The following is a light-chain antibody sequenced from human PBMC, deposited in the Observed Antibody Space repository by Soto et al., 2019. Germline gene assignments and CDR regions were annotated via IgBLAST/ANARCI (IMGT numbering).Light chain of an antibody. CDR2: DVS. CDR1: SSDVGGYKC. V-gene: IGLV2-14*01. Sequence: QSVLTQPASVSGSPGQSITISCTGTSSDVGGYKCVSWYQQHPGKAPKLMIFDVSNRPSGVSNRFSGSKSGNTASLNISGLQAEDEADYYCSSYRSSSTLYVFGTGTKVTVL. J-gene: IGLJ1*01. CDR3: SSYRSSSTLYV.